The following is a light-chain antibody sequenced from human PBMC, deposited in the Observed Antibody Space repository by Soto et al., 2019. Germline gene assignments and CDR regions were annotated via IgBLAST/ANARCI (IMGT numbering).Light chain of an antibody. CDR3: QQYNNYWT. CDR2: KAS. J-gene: IGKJ1*01. Sequence: DIQMTQSPSTLSASVGDRVTITCRASERISTWLAWYQQKPGKAPKLLIYKASNLQSGVPSRFSGSGSGTEFTLTISSLQPDYFATYYCQQYNNYWTFGQGTKVEIK. CDR1: ERISTW. V-gene: IGKV1-5*03.